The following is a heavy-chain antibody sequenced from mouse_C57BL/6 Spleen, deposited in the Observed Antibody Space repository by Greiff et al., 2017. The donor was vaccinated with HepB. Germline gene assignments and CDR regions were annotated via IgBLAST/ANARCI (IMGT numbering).Heavy chain of an antibody. V-gene: IGHV1-52*01. J-gene: IGHJ1*03. CDR2: IDPSDSET. CDR1: GYTFTSYW. Sequence: QVQLQQSGAELVRPGSSVKLSCKASGYTFTSYWMHWVKQRPIQGLEWIGNIDPSDSETHYNQKFKDKATLTVDKSSSTAYMQLSSLTSEDSAVYYCARIRSDWYFDVWGTGTTVTVSS. D-gene: IGHD1-1*01. CDR3: ARIRSDWYFDV.